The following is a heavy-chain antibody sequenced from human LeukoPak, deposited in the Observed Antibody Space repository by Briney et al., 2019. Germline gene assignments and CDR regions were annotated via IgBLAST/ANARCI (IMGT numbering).Heavy chain of an antibody. CDR3: ARPRVSYSSGYHDAFDI. V-gene: IGHV1-18*01. J-gene: IGHJ3*02. D-gene: IGHD3-22*01. Sequence: ASVKVSCKASGYTFTSYGISWVRQAPGQGLERMGWISAYNGDTNYVQKFQGRVTMTTDTSTSTAYMELRSLRSDDTAVYFCARPRVSYSSGYHDAFDIWGQGTMVTVSS. CDR1: GYTFTSYG. CDR2: ISAYNGDT.